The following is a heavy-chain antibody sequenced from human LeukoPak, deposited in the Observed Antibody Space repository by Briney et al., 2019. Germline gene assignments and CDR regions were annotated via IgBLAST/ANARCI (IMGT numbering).Heavy chain of an antibody. CDR1: GGSISSSSYY. Sequence: PSETLSLTCTVSGGSISSSSYYWGWIRQPPGKGLEWIGSIYYSGSTYYNPSLKSRVTISVDTSKNQFSLKLSSVTAADTAVYYCARENDSAFDIWGQGTMVTVSS. J-gene: IGHJ3*02. D-gene: IGHD1-1*01. CDR2: IYYSGST. V-gene: IGHV4-39*07. CDR3: ARENDSAFDI.